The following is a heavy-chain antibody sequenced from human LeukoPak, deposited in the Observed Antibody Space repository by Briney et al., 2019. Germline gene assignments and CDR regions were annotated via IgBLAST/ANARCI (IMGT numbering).Heavy chain of an antibody. Sequence: SETLSLTCTVSGGSINNYYWSWIRQPPGKGLEWIGYIYYSGSTNYNPSLKSRVTISVDTSKNQFSLKLSSVTAADTAVYYCASLRGYYYYYYMDVWGKGTTVTVSS. J-gene: IGHJ6*03. V-gene: IGHV4-59*01. CDR1: GGSINNYY. CDR3: ASLRGYYYYYYMDV. D-gene: IGHD3-10*01. CDR2: IYYSGST.